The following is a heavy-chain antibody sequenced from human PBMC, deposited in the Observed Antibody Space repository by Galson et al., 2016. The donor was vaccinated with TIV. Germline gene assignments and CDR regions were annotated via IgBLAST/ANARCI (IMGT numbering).Heavy chain of an antibody. Sequence: SVKVSCKASGYTFINYYLHWVRQAPGQGLEWMGIINPSGGSIVYAQKFRGTVTMTRDTSTSTVYMELSSLRSEDTALYYCARVRSCGGDCCIFDLWGQGTMVTVSS. D-gene: IGHD2-21*01. V-gene: IGHV1-46*01. J-gene: IGHJ3*01. CDR3: ARVRSCGGDCCIFDL. CDR1: GYTFINYY. CDR2: INPSGGSI.